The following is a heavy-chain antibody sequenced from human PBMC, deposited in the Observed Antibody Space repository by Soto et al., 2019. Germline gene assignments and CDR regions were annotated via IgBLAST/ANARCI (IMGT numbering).Heavy chain of an antibody. CDR2: ISYDGSNK. CDR3: AKDPHPYSSGWYFFG. J-gene: IGHJ4*02. V-gene: IGHV3-30*18. CDR1: GFTFSSYG. D-gene: IGHD6-19*01. Sequence: RGSLRLSCAASGFTFSSYGMHWVRQAPGKGLEWVAVISYDGSNKYYADSVKGRFTISRDNSKNTLYLQMNSLRAEDTAVYYCAKDPHPYSSGWYFFGWGQGTLVTVSS.